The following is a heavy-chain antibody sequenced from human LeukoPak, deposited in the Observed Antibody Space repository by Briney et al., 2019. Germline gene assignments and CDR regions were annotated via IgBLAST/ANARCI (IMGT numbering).Heavy chain of an antibody. J-gene: IGHJ3*02. CDR1: GFTFCTHS. Sequence: PGGSLTLSCAASGFTFCTHSMIWVRQAPGKGLEWVSYINHDGNDIYYGESVKGRFTISRDNAKNSLYLQMHTLRAEDTAVYYCAGDGTGVLPGDAFDIWSQGTMVTVSS. CDR3: AGDGTGVLPGDAFDI. V-gene: IGHV3-21*05. CDR2: INHDGNDI. D-gene: IGHD1-1*01.